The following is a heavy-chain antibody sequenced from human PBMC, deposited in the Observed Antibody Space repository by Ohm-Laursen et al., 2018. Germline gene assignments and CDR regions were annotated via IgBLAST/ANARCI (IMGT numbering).Heavy chain of an antibody. D-gene: IGHD6-6*01. CDR3: ARGGLGGSSKFDY. CDR1: GGSISGYY. V-gene: IGHV4-59*07. J-gene: IGHJ4*02. Sequence: SDTLSLTCTVSGGSISGYYWSWIRQPPGRGLEWIAYIFHNGNAVYNPSLKNRVTISVDTSRNQFSLKLSSVTAADTAVYYCARGGLGGSSKFDYWGQGTLVTVSS. CDR2: IFHNGNA.